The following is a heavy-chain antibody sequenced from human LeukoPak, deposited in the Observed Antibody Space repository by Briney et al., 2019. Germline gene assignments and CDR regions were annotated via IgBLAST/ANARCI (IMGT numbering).Heavy chain of an antibody. CDR3: ARGGGLDV. J-gene: IGHJ6*02. Sequence: GGSLRLSCAASGLTFSSYAMRWVRQAPGKGLEWVASINHNGNVNYYVDSVKGRFTISRDNAKNSLYLQMSNLRAEDTAVYFCARGGGLDVWGQGATVTVSS. CDR1: GLTFSSYA. D-gene: IGHD3-16*01. V-gene: IGHV3-7*03. CDR2: INHNGNVN.